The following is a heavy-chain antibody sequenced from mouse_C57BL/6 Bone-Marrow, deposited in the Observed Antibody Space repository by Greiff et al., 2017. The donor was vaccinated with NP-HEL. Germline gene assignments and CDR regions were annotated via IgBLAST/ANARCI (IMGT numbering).Heavy chain of an antibody. CDR2: IYPRSGNT. Sequence: VQLQQSGAELARPGASVKLSCKASGYTFTSYGIRWVKQRTGQGLEWIGEIYPRSGNTYYNEKFKGKATLTADKSSSTAYMELRSLTSEDSAVYFCARSAYDGYPWFAYWGQGTLVTVSA. CDR1: GYTFTSYG. D-gene: IGHD2-3*01. J-gene: IGHJ3*01. CDR3: ARSAYDGYPWFAY. V-gene: IGHV1-81*01.